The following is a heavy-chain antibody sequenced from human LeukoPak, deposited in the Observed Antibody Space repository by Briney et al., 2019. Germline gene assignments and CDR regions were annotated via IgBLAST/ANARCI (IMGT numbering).Heavy chain of an antibody. CDR3: ARGGFGELFSSDY. V-gene: IGHV3-48*01. D-gene: IGHD3-10*01. CDR2: NSSSSSTI. Sequence: GGSLRLSCAASGFTFSSYSMNWVRQAPGKGLEWVSYNSSSSSTIYYADSVKGRFTISRDNAKNSLYLQMNSLRAEDTAVYYCARGGFGELFSSDYWGQGTLVTVSS. CDR1: GFTFSSYS. J-gene: IGHJ4*02.